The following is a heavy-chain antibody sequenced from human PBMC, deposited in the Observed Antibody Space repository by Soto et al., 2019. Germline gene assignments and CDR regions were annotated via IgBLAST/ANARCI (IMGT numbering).Heavy chain of an antibody. CDR3: VRAPLDYYSADYFDN. D-gene: IGHD2-21*01. CDR1: GYTFTEND. CDR2: MNPNSGNT. V-gene: IGHV1-8*01. Sequence: QVQLVQSGAEVKRPGASVKVSCKASGYTFTENDINWVRQATGQGLEWMGWMNPNSGNTGYAQKFQGRVTMTRDNSITTAYMEVSSLRSEDTAVYFCVRAPLDYYSADYFDNCGQGTLVTVSS. J-gene: IGHJ4*02.